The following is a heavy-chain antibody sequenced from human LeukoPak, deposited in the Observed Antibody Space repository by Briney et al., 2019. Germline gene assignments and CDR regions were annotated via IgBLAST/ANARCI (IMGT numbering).Heavy chain of an antibody. CDR3: ARGGGSWDLIRLFDH. CDR2: ISSRSSYT. CDR1: GFTFSDYY. V-gene: IGHV3-11*05. D-gene: IGHD1-26*01. J-gene: IGHJ4*02. Sequence: PGGSLRLSCAASGFTFSDYYMSWVRQAPGKGLEWVSDISSRSSYTTYADSVKGRFTISRDNAKNSLYLQMIRLRAEDTAIYYCARGGGSWDLIRLFDHWGQGTLVTVSS.